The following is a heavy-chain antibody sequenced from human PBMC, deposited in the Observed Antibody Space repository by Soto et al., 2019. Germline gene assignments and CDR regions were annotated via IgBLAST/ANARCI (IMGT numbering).Heavy chain of an antibody. Sequence: ASVKVSCKASGYTFTSYYMHWVRQAPGQGLEWMGIINPSGGSTSYAQKFQGRVTMTRDTSTSTVYMELSSLRSEDTAVYYCAREYAIFGPADYYYHYMDVWGKGTTVTVSS. V-gene: IGHV1-46*03. CDR1: GYTFTSYY. J-gene: IGHJ6*03. CDR3: AREYAIFGPADYYYHYMDV. CDR2: INPSGGST. D-gene: IGHD3-3*01.